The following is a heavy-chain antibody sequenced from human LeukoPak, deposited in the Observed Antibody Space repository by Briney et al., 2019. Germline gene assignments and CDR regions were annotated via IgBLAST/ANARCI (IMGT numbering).Heavy chain of an antibody. D-gene: IGHD3-10*01. V-gene: IGHV3-23*01. CDR1: GFTFSNHG. Sequence: GGSLRLSCAASGFTFSNHGMNWVRQAPGKWLEWVSGISPSGDITYYADSVKGRFTISRDNSKNTLYLEVISLTAEDTAVYYCAKDDAWLRFGEWSQGTLVTVSS. J-gene: IGHJ4*02. CDR3: AKDDAWLRFGE. CDR2: ISPSGDIT.